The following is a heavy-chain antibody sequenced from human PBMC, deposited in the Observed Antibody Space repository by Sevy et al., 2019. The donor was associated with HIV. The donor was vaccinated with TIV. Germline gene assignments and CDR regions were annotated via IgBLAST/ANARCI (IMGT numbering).Heavy chain of an antibody. D-gene: IGHD3-10*01. CDR2: IYTSGST. CDR1: GGSISSYY. Sequence: SETLSLTCTVSGGSISSYYWSWIRQPAGKGLEWIGRIYTSGSTNYNPSLKSRVTMSVDTSKNQFSLKLGSVTAADTAVYYCARASMVRGVSPTYFDYWGQGTLVTVSS. V-gene: IGHV4-4*07. CDR3: ARASMVRGVSPTYFDY. J-gene: IGHJ4*02.